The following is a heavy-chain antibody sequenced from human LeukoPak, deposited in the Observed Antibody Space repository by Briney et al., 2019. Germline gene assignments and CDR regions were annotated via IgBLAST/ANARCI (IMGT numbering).Heavy chain of an antibody. Sequence: VASVKVSCKATGYTFTAYYTHWVRQAPGQALEWMGWINPNSGGTNYAQKFQGRVTMTRDTSISTAYMELSRLRSDDTAVYYCARGIAESGFDIWGQGTMVTVSS. CDR3: ARGIAESGFDI. V-gene: IGHV1-2*02. CDR1: GYTFTAYY. J-gene: IGHJ3*02. D-gene: IGHD6-13*01. CDR2: INPNSGGT.